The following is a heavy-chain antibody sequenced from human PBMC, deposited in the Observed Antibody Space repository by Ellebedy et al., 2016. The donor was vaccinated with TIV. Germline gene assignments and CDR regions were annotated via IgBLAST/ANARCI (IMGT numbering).Heavy chain of an antibody. J-gene: IGHJ4*02. V-gene: IGHV4-34*01. CDR2: INHSGSA. CDR3: ARRDTYSFAY. CDR1: GGSFSDYY. Sequence: SETLSLXXAVYGGSFSDYYWSRIRQPPGKGLEWIGEINHSGSANYNPSLKSRVTMSVDTSKNQFSLKLSSVTAADTAVYYCARRDTYSFAYWGQGILVTVFS. D-gene: IGHD5-18*01.